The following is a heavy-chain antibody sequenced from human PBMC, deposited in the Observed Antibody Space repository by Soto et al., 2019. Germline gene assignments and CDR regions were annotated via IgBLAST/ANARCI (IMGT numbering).Heavy chain of an antibody. CDR2: INAGNGNT. J-gene: IGHJ4*02. CDR3: ARAVAVPADFDY. D-gene: IGHD6-19*01. V-gene: IGHV1-3*05. CDR1: GYTFTGYA. Sequence: QVQLVQSGAAEKKPGASVKVSCKASGYTFTGYAMHWVRQAPGQRLEWMGWINAGNGNTKYSQKFQGRVTITSDTSASTAYMELSSRRSEDTAVYYCARAVAVPADFDYWGQGTLVTVSS.